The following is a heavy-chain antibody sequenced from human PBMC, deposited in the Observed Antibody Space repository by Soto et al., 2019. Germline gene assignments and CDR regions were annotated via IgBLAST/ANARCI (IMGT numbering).Heavy chain of an antibody. J-gene: IGHJ6*02. CDR3: AKGLRFLEWLSNYYYGMDV. CDR2: ISGSGGST. CDR1: GFTFSSYA. D-gene: IGHD3-3*01. V-gene: IGHV3-23*01. Sequence: GGSLRLSCAASGFTFSSYAMSWVRQAPGKGLEWVSAISGSGGSTYYADSVKGRFTISRDNSKNTLYLQMNSLRAEDTAVYYCAKGLRFLEWLSNYYYGMDVWGQGTTVTVS.